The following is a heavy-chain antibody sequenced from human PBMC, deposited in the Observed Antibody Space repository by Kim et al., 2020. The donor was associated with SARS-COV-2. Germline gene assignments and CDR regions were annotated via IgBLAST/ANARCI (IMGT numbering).Heavy chain of an antibody. Sequence: RKFQGRVTMTKDTSISTAYMELSRLRSDDTAVYYCAREGGSYLGGNWFDPWGQGTLVTVSS. D-gene: IGHD1-26*01. J-gene: IGHJ5*02. CDR3: AREGGSYLGGNWFDP. V-gene: IGHV1-2*02.